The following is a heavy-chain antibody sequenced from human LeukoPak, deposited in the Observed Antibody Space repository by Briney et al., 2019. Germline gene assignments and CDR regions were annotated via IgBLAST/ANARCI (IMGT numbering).Heavy chain of an antibody. CDR2: LNDSGGGA. CDR1: GFTLSNYA. D-gene: IGHD1-26*01. V-gene: IGHV3-23*01. Sequence: GGCLRRSCAAPGFTLSNYATSWGCQAPGKGRGWVSSLNDSGGGAYFADFVKGRFSISRDHCKNTLYLQMDRLRADGTAVYSCAKGNSGTYPAHRRFDYWGQGTLVSVS. J-gene: IGHJ4*02. CDR3: AKGNSGTYPAHRRFDY.